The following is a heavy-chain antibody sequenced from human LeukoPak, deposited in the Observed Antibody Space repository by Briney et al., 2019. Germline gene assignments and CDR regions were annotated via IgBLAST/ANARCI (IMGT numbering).Heavy chain of an antibody. J-gene: IGHJ4*02. D-gene: IGHD3-22*01. CDR3: ARGLPTYYYDSSGYHY. CDR1: GGSFSGYY. Sequence: SETLSLTCAVYGGSFSGYYWSWIRQPPGKGLEWIGEINHSGSTNYNPSLKSRVTISVDTSKNQFSLKLSSVTAADTAVYCCARGLPTYYYDSSGYHYWGQGTLVTVSS. CDR2: INHSGST. V-gene: IGHV4-34*01.